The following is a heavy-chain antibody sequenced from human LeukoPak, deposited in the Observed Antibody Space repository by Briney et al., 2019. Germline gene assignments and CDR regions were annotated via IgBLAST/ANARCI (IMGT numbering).Heavy chain of an antibody. CDR1: GASLSTYY. CDR2: IFYSGGT. D-gene: IGHD6-13*01. Sequence: SETLSLTCIVSGASLSTYYGTWIRQPPGKGLEWIGYIFYSGGTNYNSSLKSRVTLSIDTSKNQFSLELTSVTAADTAVYYCARIRAAGTRYYFDYWSQGTLVTVSS. CDR3: ARIRAAGTRYYFDY. V-gene: IGHV4-59*01. J-gene: IGHJ4*02.